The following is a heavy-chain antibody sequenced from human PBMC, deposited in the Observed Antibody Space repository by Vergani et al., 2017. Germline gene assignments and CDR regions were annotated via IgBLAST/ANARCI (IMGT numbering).Heavy chain of an antibody. D-gene: IGHD2-15*01. CDR3: ARGRVQLGYCSGGSCYWFDP. CDR1: GYSFTSYW. CDR2: IDPSDSYT. V-gene: IGHV5-10-1*03. J-gene: IGHJ5*02. Sequence: EVQLVQSGAEVKKPGESLRISCKGSGYSFTSYWISWVRQMPGKGLEWMGRIDPSDSYTNYSPSFQGHVTISADKSISTAYLQWSSLKASDTAMYYCARGRVQLGYCSGGSCYWFDPWGQGTLVTVSS.